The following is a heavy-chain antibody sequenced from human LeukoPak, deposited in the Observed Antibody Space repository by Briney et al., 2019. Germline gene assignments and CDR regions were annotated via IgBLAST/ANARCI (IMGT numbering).Heavy chain of an antibody. CDR2: INPNSGGT. CDR1: GYTFTCYY. J-gene: IGHJ4*02. Sequence: ASVKVSCKASGYTFTCYYMHWVRQAPGQGLEWMGWINPNSGGTNYAQKFQGRVTMTRDTSISTAYMELSRLRSDDTAVYYCERAVAGTTETDDYWGQGTLVTVSS. V-gene: IGHV1-2*02. D-gene: IGHD6-19*01. CDR3: ERAVAGTTETDDY.